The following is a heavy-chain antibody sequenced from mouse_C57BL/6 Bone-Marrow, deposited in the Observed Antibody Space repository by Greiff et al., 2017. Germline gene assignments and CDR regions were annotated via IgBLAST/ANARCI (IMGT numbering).Heavy chain of an antibody. CDR1: GFTFSSYA. D-gene: IGHD2-4*01. Sequence: EVMLVESGGGLVKPGGSLKLSCAASGFTFSSYAMSWVRQTPEKRLEWVATISDGGSYTYYPDNVKGRFTISRDNAKNNLYLQMSHLKSEDTAMYYCAREYDYDGAWFAYWGQGTLVTVSA. CDR3: AREYDYDGAWFAY. CDR2: ISDGGSYT. J-gene: IGHJ3*01. V-gene: IGHV5-4*01.